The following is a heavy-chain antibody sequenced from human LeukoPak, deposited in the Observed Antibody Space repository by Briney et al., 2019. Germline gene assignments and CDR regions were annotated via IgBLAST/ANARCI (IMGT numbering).Heavy chain of an antibody. V-gene: IGHV4-4*09. CDR2: IYTSRIT. CDR3: ARLVVEMATINWYFDL. J-gene: IGHJ2*01. Sequence: SETLSLTCTVSGGSISSNYWSWIRQPPGKGLEWIGYIYTSRITNYNPSLKSRVTISVDTSKNQFSLKLSSVTAADTAVYYCARLVVEMATINWYFDLWGRGTLVTVSS. D-gene: IGHD5-24*01. CDR1: GGSISSNY.